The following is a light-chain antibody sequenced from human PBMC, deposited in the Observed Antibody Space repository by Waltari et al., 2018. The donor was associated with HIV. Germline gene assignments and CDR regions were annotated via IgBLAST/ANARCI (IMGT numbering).Light chain of an antibody. CDR1: SSDIASFDY. J-gene: IGLJ2*01. V-gene: IGLV2-14*03. Sequence: SALPQPASVSGSLGQSIPISCLGASSDIASFDYVSWYQQHPDKAPKPILYDVTYRPSGVSGRFSGSRSGSMASLTISGLQPEDEADYFCCSYSDSGTILFGGGTRVTVL. CDR2: DVT. CDR3: CSYSDSGTIL.